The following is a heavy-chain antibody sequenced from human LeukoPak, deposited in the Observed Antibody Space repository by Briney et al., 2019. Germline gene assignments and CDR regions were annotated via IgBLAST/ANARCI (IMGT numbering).Heavy chain of an antibody. CDR3: AKDRYYYDSSGYYSWFDP. CDR2: ISGSGGST. Sequence: GGSPRLSCAASGFTFSIYAMSWVRQAPGKGLEWVSAISGSGGSTYYADSVKGRFTISRDNSKNTLYLQMNSLRAEDTAVYYCAKDRYYYDSSGYYSWFDPWGQGTLVTVSS. V-gene: IGHV3-23*01. D-gene: IGHD3-22*01. J-gene: IGHJ5*02. CDR1: GFTFSIYA.